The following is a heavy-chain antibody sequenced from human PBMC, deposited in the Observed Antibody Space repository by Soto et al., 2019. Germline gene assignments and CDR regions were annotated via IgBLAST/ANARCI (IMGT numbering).Heavy chain of an antibody. CDR2: ISSSASYM. J-gene: IGHJ4*02. V-gene: IGHV3-21*01. D-gene: IGHD5-12*01. CDR3: ARECVDTVTSITIPFDY. Sequence: GWSLRLSCATPGFTFSRCDMNWVRQAPGKGLEWVSFISSSASYMYYADSVKGRFTTSRDNSKKSLYLQMNSLRADDTAVYYCARECVDTVTSITIPFDYWGQGALVTASS. CDR1: GFTFSRCD.